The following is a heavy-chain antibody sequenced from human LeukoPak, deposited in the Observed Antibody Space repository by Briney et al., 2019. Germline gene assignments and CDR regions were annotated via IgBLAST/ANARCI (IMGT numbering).Heavy chain of an antibody. CDR1: GFTFSSYG. V-gene: IGHV3-21*01. J-gene: IGHJ4*02. CDR2: ISSSSSYI. Sequence: GGSLRLSCAASGFTFSSYGMSWVRQAPGKGLEWVSSISSSSSYIYYADSVKGRFTISRDNAKNSLYLQMNSLRAEDTALYYCARLSSVWQVVGRGAIDYWGQGTLVTVSS. CDR3: ARLSSVWQVVGRGAIDY. D-gene: IGHD3-10*01.